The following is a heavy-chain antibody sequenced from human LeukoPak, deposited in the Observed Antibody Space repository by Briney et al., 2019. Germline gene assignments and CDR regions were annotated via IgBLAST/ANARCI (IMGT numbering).Heavy chain of an antibody. V-gene: IGHV1-46*01. Sequence: ASVKVSCKASGYTFTSYYMHWVRQAPGQGLEWMGIINPSGGSTSYAQKFQGRVTMTRDTSTSTVYMEQSSLRSEDTAVYYCARAPYGEGSWFDPWGQGTLVTVSS. CDR1: GYTFTSYY. D-gene: IGHD4-17*01. CDR2: INPSGGST. CDR3: ARAPYGEGSWFDP. J-gene: IGHJ5*02.